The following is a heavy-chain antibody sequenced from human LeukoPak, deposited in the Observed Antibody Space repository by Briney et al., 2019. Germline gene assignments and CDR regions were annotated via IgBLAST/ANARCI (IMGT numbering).Heavy chain of an antibody. D-gene: IGHD4-23*01. V-gene: IGHV4-31*03. CDR2: ISYSGTT. J-gene: IGHJ3*02. Sequence: SETLSLTCTVSGGSISSGGDYWSWIRQHPGKGLEWIGYISYSGTTYYSPSLQSRITISLDTSKNQFSLELSSATAADTAVYYCARAAWRGSNSRDAFDIWGLGTVVTVSS. CDR3: ARAAWRGSNSRDAFDI. CDR1: GGSISSGGDY.